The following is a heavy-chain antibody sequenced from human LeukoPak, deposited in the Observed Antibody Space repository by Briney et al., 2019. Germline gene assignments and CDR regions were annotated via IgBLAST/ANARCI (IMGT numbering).Heavy chain of an antibody. CDR1: GVSVSSGSYY. Sequence: SETLSLTCTVSGVSVSSGSYYWSWIRQPPGKGLEWIGYIYYSGSTNYNPSLKSRVAISVDTSKNQFSLKLSSVTAADTAVYYCARGDSSGYYYPFNYWGQGTLVTVSS. CDR3: ARGDSSGYYYPFNY. D-gene: IGHD3-22*01. V-gene: IGHV4-61*01. CDR2: IYYSGST. J-gene: IGHJ4*02.